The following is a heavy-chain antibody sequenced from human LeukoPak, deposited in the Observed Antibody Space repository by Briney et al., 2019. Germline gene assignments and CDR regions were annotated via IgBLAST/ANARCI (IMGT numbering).Heavy chain of an antibody. V-gene: IGHV3-48*03. CDR3: ARASSYTWPAGY. J-gene: IGHJ4*02. CDR1: GFTFSNYE. CDR2: ISSSGSTI. D-gene: IGHD5-12*01. Sequence: GGSLRLSCAASGFTFSNYEMNWVRQAPGKGLEWVSYISSSGSTIYYAGSVTGRFTISRDHAKNSLYLQMNSLRAEDTAVYYCARASSYTWPAGYWGQGALVTVSS.